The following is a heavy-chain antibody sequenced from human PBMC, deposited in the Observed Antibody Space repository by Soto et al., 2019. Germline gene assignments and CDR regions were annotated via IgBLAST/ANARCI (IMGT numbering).Heavy chain of an antibody. Sequence: QVRLVQSGAEVKKPWASVKVSCRASGYTFTSYGISWVRQAPGQGLEWMGWISAYNGNTNYAQKLQGRVTMTTDTSTSTAYMELRSLRSDDTAVYYCARDRRRYSSSWYHFDYWGQGTLVTVSS. CDR2: ISAYNGNT. D-gene: IGHD6-13*01. CDR1: GYTFTSYG. CDR3: ARDRRRYSSSWYHFDY. J-gene: IGHJ4*02. V-gene: IGHV1-18*01.